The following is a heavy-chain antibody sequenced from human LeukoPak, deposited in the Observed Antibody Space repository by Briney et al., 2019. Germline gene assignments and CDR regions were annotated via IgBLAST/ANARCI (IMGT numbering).Heavy chain of an antibody. Sequence: GGSLRLSCAASGFTFSSYAMSWVRQAPGKGLEWVSAISGSSSTYYADSVKGRFTISRDNSKYTLYLQMNGLRAEDTAVYYCAKNLRDSRRTGNDYWGQGTLVTVSS. D-gene: IGHD6-13*01. J-gene: IGHJ4*02. V-gene: IGHV3-23*01. CDR3: AKNLRDSRRTGNDY. CDR2: ISGSSST. CDR1: GFTFSSYA.